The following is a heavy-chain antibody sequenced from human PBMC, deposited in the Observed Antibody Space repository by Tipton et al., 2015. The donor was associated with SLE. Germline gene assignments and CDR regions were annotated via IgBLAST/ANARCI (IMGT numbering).Heavy chain of an antibody. D-gene: IGHD3/OR15-3a*01. V-gene: IGHV3-48*03. Sequence: SLRLSCTGSGFIFSTSEINWVRQAPGKGLEWVAYMDSGGTTIHYADSVEGRFIISRDNAQSSLFLQMNSLRTEDTAVYYCAKKMTATFSTALDVWGQGTTVTVSS. CDR2: MDSGGTTI. CDR3: AKKMTATFSTALDV. CDR1: GFIFSTSE. J-gene: IGHJ6*02.